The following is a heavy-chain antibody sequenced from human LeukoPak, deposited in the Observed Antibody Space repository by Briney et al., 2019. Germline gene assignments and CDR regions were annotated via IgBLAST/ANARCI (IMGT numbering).Heavy chain of an antibody. CDR3: ARVFRPSLTVLIIRGAFDI. Sequence: KSGGSLRLSCTASWFTFSSYSLYWVRQAPGKGLEWVSSDSTGSNYIYYADSVKGRFTISRDNDKNSLYLQMNSLRVEDTAVYYCARVFRPSLTVLIIRGAFDIWGPWTMVTVSS. CDR1: WFTFSSYS. J-gene: IGHJ3*02. D-gene: IGHD3-3*01. V-gene: IGHV3-21*01. CDR2: DSTGSNYI.